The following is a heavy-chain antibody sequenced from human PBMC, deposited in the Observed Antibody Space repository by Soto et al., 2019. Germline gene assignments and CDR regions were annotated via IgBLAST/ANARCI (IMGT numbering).Heavy chain of an antibody. CDR3: ARVIAAPSTRYCDL. V-gene: IGHV3-21*01. D-gene: IGHD6-6*01. CDR2: ISSSSSYI. CDR1: GFTFSSYS. J-gene: IGHJ2*01. Sequence: PGGSLRLSCAASGFTFSSYSMNWVRQAPGKGLEWVSSISSSSSYIYYADSVKGRFTISRDNSKKSLYLQMNSLRAEDTAVYYWARVIAAPSTRYCDLWGRGTLVNVSS.